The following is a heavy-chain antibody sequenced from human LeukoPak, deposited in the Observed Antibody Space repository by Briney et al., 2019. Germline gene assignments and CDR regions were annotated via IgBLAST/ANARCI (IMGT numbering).Heavy chain of an antibody. V-gene: IGHV4-39*01. D-gene: IGHD1/OR15-1a*01. Sequence: PSETLSLTCTVSGGSISSSSYYWGWIRQPPGKGLEWIGNIYYSGSTYYNPSLKSRVTISVDTSKNQFSLKLTSVTAADTAVYYCARGAADRNNYYYYIDVWGKGTTVTVSS. CDR3: ARGAADRNNYYYYIDV. CDR2: IYYSGST. CDR1: GGSISSSSYY. J-gene: IGHJ6*03.